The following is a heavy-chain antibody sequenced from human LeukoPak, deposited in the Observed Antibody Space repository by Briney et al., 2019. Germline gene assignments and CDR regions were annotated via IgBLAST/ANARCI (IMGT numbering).Heavy chain of an antibody. J-gene: IGHJ4*02. CDR1: GFTFSSFG. CDR3: ANFGVGAEDY. V-gene: IGHV3-30*02. CDR2: IRYDGSDK. D-gene: IGHD1-26*01. Sequence: GGSLRLSCAASGFTFSSFGMHWVRQAPGKGLEWVAFIRYDGSDKYYADSVKGRFTISRDNSKNTLYLQMNSLRAEDTAVYYCANFGVGAEDYWGQGTLVTVSS.